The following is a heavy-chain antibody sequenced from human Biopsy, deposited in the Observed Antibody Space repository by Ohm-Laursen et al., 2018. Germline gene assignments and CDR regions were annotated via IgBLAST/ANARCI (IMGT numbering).Heavy chain of an antibody. D-gene: IGHD3-10*01. CDR2: IYPGGST. Sequence: SETLSLTCNVSGGDINNYYWSWIRQPAGKGLEWIGRIYPGGSTNYNPSLKSRVTMSVDTSKKQLSLRLRSVTAADTAVYYCARHSFGSGRDFWGQGTLVTVSS. J-gene: IGHJ4*02. CDR1: GGDINNYY. V-gene: IGHV4-4*07. CDR3: ARHSFGSGRDF.